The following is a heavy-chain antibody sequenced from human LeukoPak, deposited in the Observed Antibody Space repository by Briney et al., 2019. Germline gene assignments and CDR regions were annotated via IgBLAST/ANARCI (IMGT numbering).Heavy chain of an antibody. V-gene: IGHV4-59*08. CDR3: ARLHETGLLFDY. CDR2: IYYSGTT. CDR1: GGSISSDY. J-gene: IGHJ4*02. D-gene: IGHD3-9*01. Sequence: SETLSLTCTVSGGSISSDYWSWIRQPPGKGLEWIGYIYYSGTTNYNPSLKSRVTMSLDTSKNQLSLKLRSVTAADTAVYYCARLHETGLLFDYWGQGTLVTVSS.